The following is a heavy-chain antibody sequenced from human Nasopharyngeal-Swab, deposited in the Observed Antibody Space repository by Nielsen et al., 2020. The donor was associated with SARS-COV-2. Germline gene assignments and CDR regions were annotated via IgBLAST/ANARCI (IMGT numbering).Heavy chain of an antibody. CDR1: RFAFGNYP. CDR2: ISSDGTDK. V-gene: IGHV3-30*03. CDR3: ASLRADTPDFAY. Sequence: GESLKISCAASRFAFGNYPMHWVRQAPGKGLEWVTVISSDGTDKQYVDSVRGRFTISRDNAENTLYLQMRSLRPEDTGVYYCASLRADTPDFAYWGQGTLVTVSS. D-gene: IGHD2-15*01. J-gene: IGHJ4*02.